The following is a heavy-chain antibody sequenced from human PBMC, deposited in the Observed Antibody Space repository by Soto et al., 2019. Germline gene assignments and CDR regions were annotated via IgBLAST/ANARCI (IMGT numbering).Heavy chain of an antibody. D-gene: IGHD4-17*01. J-gene: IGHJ2*01. CDR1: GITFSRCL. V-gene: IGHV3-7*01. CDR3: ARDPLSYGDYAQTYWYFDL. CDR2: ISQDGTDT. Sequence: GGSLRLSCGASGITFSRCLMSWVRQAPGKGLEWVANISQDGTDTDYVDSVKGRFAISRDNPKNSLYLQMNSLRADDTAVYYCARDPLSYGDYAQTYWYFDLWGRGTRVTVSS.